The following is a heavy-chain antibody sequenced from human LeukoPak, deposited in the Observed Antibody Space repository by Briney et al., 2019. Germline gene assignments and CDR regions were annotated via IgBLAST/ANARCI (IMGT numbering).Heavy chain of an antibody. CDR2: IYYTGNT. D-gene: IGHD1-26*01. V-gene: IGHV4-59*08. J-gene: IGHJ4*02. Sequence: SETLSLTCTVSGGSINDYYWSWIRQPPGKGLEWIGYIYYTGNTNYNPSLKSRVTISVDTSKNQFSLNLSSVTAADTAIYYCARLGGATSPFGYWGQGTLVTVSS. CDR3: ARLGGATSPFGY. CDR1: GGSINDYY.